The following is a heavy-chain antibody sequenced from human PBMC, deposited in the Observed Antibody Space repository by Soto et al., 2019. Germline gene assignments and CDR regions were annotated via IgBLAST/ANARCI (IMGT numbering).Heavy chain of an antibody. CDR1: GDSISSGGYY. D-gene: IGHD3-22*01. Sequence: SETLSLTCTVSGDSISSGGYYWSWIRQLPGKGLEWIGYIYYSGTTYYSPSLESRVTISVDMSENQFSLKLNSVTAADTAVYYCASTYYNASSGPFDYWGQGTLVTVSS. CDR3: ASTYYNASSGPFDY. CDR2: IYYSGTT. J-gene: IGHJ4*02. V-gene: IGHV4-31*03.